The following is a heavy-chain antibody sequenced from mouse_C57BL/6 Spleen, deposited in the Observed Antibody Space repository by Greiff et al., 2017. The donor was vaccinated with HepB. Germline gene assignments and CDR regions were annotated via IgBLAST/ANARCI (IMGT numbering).Heavy chain of an antibody. D-gene: IGHD1-1*01. V-gene: IGHV1-69*01. CDR2: IDPSDSYT. CDR3: ARSHGRWYFDV. J-gene: IGHJ1*03. Sequence: QVQLQQPGAELVMPGASVKLSCKASGYTFTSYWMHWVKQRPGQGLEWIGEIDPSDSYTNYNQKFKGKSTLTVDKSSSTAYMQLSSLTSEDSAVYYCARSHGRWYFDVWGTGTTVTVSS. CDR1: GYTFTSYW.